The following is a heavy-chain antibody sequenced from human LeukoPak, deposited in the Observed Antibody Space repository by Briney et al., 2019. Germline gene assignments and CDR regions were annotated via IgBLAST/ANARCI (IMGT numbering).Heavy chain of an antibody. D-gene: IGHD6-6*01. V-gene: IGHV4-4*02. CDR3: ARRSSIAARPSWLDP. J-gene: IGHJ5*02. Sequence: SETLSLTCTVSGGSISSSNWWSWVRQPPGKGLEWIGEIYHSGSTNYNPSLKSRVTISVDKSKNQFSLKLSSVTAADTAVYYCARRSSIAARPSWLDPWGQGTLVTVSS. CDR2: IYHSGST. CDR1: GGSISSSNW.